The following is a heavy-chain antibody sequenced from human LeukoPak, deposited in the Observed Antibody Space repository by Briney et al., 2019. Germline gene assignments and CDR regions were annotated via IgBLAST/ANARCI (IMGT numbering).Heavy chain of an antibody. V-gene: IGHV3-30*02. J-gene: IGHJ4*02. CDR3: AKDRWEQECFDY. CDR1: GFTFSRYS. CDR2: VRDDGSSQ. Sequence: GGSLRLSCAASGFTFSRYSMNWVRQAPGKGLDWVAFVRDDGSSQKYAATVKGRFTTSRDNSKNTLYLQMNNLRPEDTAVYYCAKDRWEQECFDYWGQGTLVTVSS. D-gene: IGHD1-26*01.